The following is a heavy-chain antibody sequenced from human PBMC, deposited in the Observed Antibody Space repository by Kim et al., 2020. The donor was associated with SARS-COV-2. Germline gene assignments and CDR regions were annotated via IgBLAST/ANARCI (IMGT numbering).Heavy chain of an antibody. CDR3: ARFGISRPKGFDY. Sequence: YAQKFQGRVTMTRNTSISTAYMELSSLRSEDTAVYYCARFGISRPKGFDYWGQGTLVTVSS. V-gene: IGHV1-8*01. D-gene: IGHD3-3*02. J-gene: IGHJ4*02.